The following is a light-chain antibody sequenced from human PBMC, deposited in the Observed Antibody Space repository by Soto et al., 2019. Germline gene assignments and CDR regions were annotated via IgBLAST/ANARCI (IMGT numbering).Light chain of an antibody. J-gene: IGKJ1*01. CDR1: QGVGSS. Sequence: ETVMTQSPATLSVSPGERVTLSCRASQGVGSSLAWYQQKPGQAPRVLIYGASTTAPGIPARFSGSGSGTEFTLTISSLQSEDSAVYLCQQYSDWPRTFGQGTKVDI. CDR2: GAS. V-gene: IGKV3-15*01. CDR3: QQYSDWPRT.